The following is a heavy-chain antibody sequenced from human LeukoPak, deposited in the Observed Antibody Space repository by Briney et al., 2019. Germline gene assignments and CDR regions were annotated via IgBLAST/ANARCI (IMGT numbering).Heavy chain of an antibody. Sequence: ASVKVSCKASGYTFTSYDINWVRQATGQGLEWMGWMNPNSGNTGYAQKFQSRVTMTRNTSISTAYMELSSLRSEDTAVYYCARGPYSYGFPHHYNYYGMDVWGQGTTVTVSS. V-gene: IGHV1-8*01. CDR3: ARGPYSYGFPHHYNYYGMDV. CDR2: MNPNSGNT. CDR1: GYTFTSYD. D-gene: IGHD5-18*01. J-gene: IGHJ6*02.